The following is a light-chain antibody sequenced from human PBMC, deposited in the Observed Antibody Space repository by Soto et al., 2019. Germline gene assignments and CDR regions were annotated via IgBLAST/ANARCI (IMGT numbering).Light chain of an antibody. V-gene: IGKV3-15*01. J-gene: IGKJ4*01. CDR2: HAS. CDR3: QEYNKWRLT. CDR1: QSVSSN. Sequence: EIVMTQSPATLSVSPGERATLSCRASQSVSSNLAWYQQKPGQAPRLLIYHASTRATGIPARFSGSGSGTEFTLTISSLQSEDFAVYYFQEYNKWRLTFGGGTNVEIK.